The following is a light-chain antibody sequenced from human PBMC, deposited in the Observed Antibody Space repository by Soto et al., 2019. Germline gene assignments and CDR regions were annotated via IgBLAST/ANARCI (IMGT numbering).Light chain of an antibody. CDR1: QSVSSSY. Sequence: EIVLTQSPRTLSLSPGERATLSCRASQSVSSSYLAWYQQKPGQAPRLLIYGASSRATGIPDRFSGSGSGTDFTLTISRLEPEDFAVYYCQQYGSPLTFGGGTKVEIK. CDR3: QQYGSPLT. V-gene: IGKV3-20*01. CDR2: GAS. J-gene: IGKJ4*01.